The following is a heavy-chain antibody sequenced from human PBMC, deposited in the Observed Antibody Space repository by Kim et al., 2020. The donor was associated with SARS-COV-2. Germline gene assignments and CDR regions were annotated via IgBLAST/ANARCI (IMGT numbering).Heavy chain of an antibody. CDR2: GSNK. J-gene: IGHJ6*02. Sequence: GSNKNYADSVKGRFTISRDNSKNTLYLQMNSLRAEDTAVYYCAKVGMDVWGQGTTVTVSS. V-gene: IGHV3-30*02. CDR3: AKVGMDV.